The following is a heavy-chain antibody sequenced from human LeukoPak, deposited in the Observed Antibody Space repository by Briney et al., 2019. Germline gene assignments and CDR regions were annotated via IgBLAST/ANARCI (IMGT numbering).Heavy chain of an antibody. CDR3: ATAWGWAPLDAFDI. J-gene: IGHJ3*02. CDR2: ISAYNGNT. D-gene: IGHD1-26*01. CDR1: GYTFTSYG. V-gene: IGHV1-18*01. Sequence: GASVEVSCKASGYTFTSYGISWVRQAPGQGLEWMGWISAYNGNTNYAQKLQGRVTMTTVTSTSTAYMELRSLRSEDTAVYYCATAWGWAPLDAFDIWGQGTMVTVSS.